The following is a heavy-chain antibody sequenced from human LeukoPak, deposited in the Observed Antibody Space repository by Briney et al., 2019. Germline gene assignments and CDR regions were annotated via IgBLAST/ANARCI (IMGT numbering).Heavy chain of an antibody. D-gene: IGHD6-6*01. CDR3: ARGQYSNSY. Sequence: GGSLRLSCAASGFTFSNYWMHWVRQAPGKGLVWVSRINGDGSSTNYADSVKGRFTISRDNAKNTLYLQMNSLRAEDTAVYYCARGQYSNSYWGQGTLVTVSS. V-gene: IGHV3-74*01. J-gene: IGHJ4*02. CDR2: INGDGSST. CDR1: GFTFSNYW.